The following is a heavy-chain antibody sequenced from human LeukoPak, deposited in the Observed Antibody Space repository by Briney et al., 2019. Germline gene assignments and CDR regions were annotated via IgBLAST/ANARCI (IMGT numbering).Heavy chain of an antibody. D-gene: IGHD3-9*01. CDR3: ARIMGDYNILTGLNLNYNFDY. Sequence: PSETLSLTCTVSGGSISSSSYYWGWIRQPPGKGLEWIGRIYYSGSTYYNPSLKSRVTMSVDTSKNQVSLKLRSGTAADTAVYYCARIMGDYNILTGLNLNYNFDYWGQGTLVTVSS. CDR1: GGSISSSSYY. J-gene: IGHJ4*02. CDR2: IYYSGST. V-gene: IGHV4-39*01.